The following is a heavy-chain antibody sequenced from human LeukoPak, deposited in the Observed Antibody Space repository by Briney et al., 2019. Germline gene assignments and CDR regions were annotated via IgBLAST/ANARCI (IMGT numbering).Heavy chain of an antibody. J-gene: IGHJ4*02. CDR1: GFTFSNAW. Sequence: GGSLRLSCAASGFTFSNAWMSWVRQAPGKGLEWVGRIKSKTDGGTTDYAAPVKGRFTISRDDSKNTLYLQMNSLKTEDTAVYYCTTDLHTGPLHFVVVPAAIDPLFDYWGQGTLVTVSS. CDR2: IKSKTDGGTT. V-gene: IGHV3-15*01. D-gene: IGHD2-2*02. CDR3: TTDLHTGPLHFVVVPAAIDPLFDY.